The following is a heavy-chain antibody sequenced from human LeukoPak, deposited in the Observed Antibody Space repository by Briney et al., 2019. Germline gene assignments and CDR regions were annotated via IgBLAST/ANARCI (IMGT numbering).Heavy chain of an antibody. CDR2: ISWNSGSI. CDR1: GFTFDDYA. D-gene: IGHD3-22*01. CDR3: ARDAYYYDSSGYYHNWFDP. Sequence: GGSLRLSCAASGFTFDDYAMHWVRQAPGKGLEWVSGISWNSGSIGYADSVKGRFTISRDNAKNSLYLQMNSLRAEDTAVYYCARDAYYYDSSGYYHNWFDPWGQGTLVTVSS. J-gene: IGHJ5*02. V-gene: IGHV3-9*01.